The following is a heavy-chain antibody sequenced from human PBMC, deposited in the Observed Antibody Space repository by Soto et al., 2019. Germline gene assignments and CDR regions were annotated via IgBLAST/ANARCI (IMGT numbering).Heavy chain of an antibody. D-gene: IGHD3-3*01. J-gene: IGHJ6*02. CDR3: ARDQGITTFGVYSMYYNGMDV. CDR1: GYTFTTSY. V-gene: IGHV1-46*03. CDR2: INPSSGSA. Sequence: ASVKVSCKASGYTFTTSYIHWVRQAPGQGLEWMGIINPSSGSAGYAQKFQVSVTMTRDTPTNTFYMELSSLRSEDTAVYYCARDQGITTFGVYSMYYNGMDVWGPGTTVTVSS.